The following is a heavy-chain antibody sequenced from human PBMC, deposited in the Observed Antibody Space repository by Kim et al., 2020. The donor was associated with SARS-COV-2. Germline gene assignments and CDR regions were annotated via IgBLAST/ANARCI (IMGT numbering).Heavy chain of an antibody. CDR2: INHSGST. D-gene: IGHD1-7*01. CDR3: ARLGITGTIGWFDP. CDR1: GGSFSGYY. J-gene: IGHJ5*02. V-gene: IGHV4-34*01. Sequence: SETLSLTCAVYGGSFSGYYWSWIRQPPGKGLEWIGEINHSGSTNYNPSLKSRVTISVDTSKNQFSLKLSSVTAADTAVYYCARLGITGTIGWFDPWGQGTLVTVSS.